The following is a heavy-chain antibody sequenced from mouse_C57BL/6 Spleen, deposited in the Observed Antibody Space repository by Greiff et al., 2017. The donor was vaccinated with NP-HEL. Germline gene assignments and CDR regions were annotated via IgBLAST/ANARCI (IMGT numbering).Heavy chain of an antibody. CDR2: ISYDGSN. Sequence: EVQLQESGPGLVKPSQSLSRTCSVTGYSITSGYYWNWIRQFPGNKLEWMGYISYDGSNNYNPSLKNRIPITRDTSKNQFFLKLNSVTTEDTATYYCARGELSLYYFDYWGQGTTLTVSS. D-gene: IGHD4-1*01. V-gene: IGHV3-6*01. J-gene: IGHJ2*01. CDR3: ARGELSLYYFDY. CDR1: GYSITSGYY.